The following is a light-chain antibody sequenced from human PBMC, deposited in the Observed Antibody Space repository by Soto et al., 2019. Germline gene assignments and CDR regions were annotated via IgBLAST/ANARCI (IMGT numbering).Light chain of an antibody. CDR1: QGISNY. V-gene: IGKV1-27*01. J-gene: IGKJ1*01. Sequence: DIQMTQSPSSLSASVGDRVTITCRASQGISNYLAWYQQKQGKVPKLXIYAASTLQSGVPSRFSGSGSGTDFTLTISSLQPEDVATYYCQKYNSATQTFGQGTKVDIK. CDR3: QKYNSATQT. CDR2: AAS.